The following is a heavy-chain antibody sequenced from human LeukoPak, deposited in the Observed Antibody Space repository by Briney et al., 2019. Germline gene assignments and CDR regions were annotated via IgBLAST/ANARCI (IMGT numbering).Heavy chain of an antibody. CDR2: VLYDGSNK. D-gene: IGHD2-21*01. Sequence: GGSLRLSCAASGFTFARYTMHWVRQAPGKGLEWVAVVLYDGSNKYYADSVKGRFTLSRDNSKNTLSLQMNTLRADDTAVYYCVRDNYGGILDFWGQGTLVTVSS. CDR3: VRDNYGGILDF. J-gene: IGHJ4*02. CDR1: GFTFARYT. V-gene: IGHV3-30*04.